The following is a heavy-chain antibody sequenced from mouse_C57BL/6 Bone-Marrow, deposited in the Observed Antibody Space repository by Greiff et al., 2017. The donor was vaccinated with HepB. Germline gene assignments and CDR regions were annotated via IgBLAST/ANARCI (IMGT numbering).Heavy chain of an antibody. J-gene: IGHJ4*01. Sequence: EVMLVESEGGLVQPGSSMKLSCTASGFTFSDYYMAWVRQVPEKGLEWVANINYDGSSTYYLDSLKSRFIISRDNAKNILYLQMSSLKSEDTATYYCAREGGRYAMDYWGQGTSVTVSA. V-gene: IGHV5-16*01. CDR3: AREGGRYAMDY. CDR2: INYDGSST. CDR1: GFTFSDYY.